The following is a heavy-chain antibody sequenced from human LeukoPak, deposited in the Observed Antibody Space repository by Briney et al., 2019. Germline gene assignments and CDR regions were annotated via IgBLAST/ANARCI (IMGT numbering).Heavy chain of an antibody. V-gene: IGHV1-2*02. CDR1: GYTFTGYY. J-gene: IGHJ4*02. CDR3: ARVGYDFWSGSYYFDY. Sequence: ASVKVSCKASGYTFTGYYMHWVRQAPGQGLEWMGWINPNSGGTNYAQKFQGRVTMTRDTSLTTAYMDLSRLRSDDTAVYYCARVGYDFWSGSYYFDYWGQGTLVTVSS. CDR2: INPNSGGT. D-gene: IGHD3-3*01.